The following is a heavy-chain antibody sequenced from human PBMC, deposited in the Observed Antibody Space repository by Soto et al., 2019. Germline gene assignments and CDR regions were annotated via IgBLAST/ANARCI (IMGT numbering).Heavy chain of an antibody. CDR1: GAFINNFF. D-gene: IGHD3-16*01. CDR3: ARDRGGITVSSKPLGEWFDP. CDR2: GSQGGAAAYLAEGETT. J-gene: IGHJ5*02. V-gene: IGHV4-59*01. Sequence: SETLSLTCTVSGAFINNFFWSWIRQTPGKGLEWMGYGSQGGAAAYLAEGETTGYNPSLESRATISLDLPKNQFSLRLTSVTAADTAVYYCARDRGGITVSSKPLGEWFDPWGQGTLVTVSS.